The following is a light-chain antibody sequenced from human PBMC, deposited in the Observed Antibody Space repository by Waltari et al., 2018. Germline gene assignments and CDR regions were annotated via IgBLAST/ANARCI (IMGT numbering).Light chain of an antibody. CDR2: DVT. V-gene: IGLV2-23*02. Sequence: SALTQPASVSGSPGQSITISCMGTISDVGGYNFVSWYQQHPGKAPKLMIYDVTKRPSGVSNRFSGSKSGNTASLTISGLQAEDEADYYCCSYVGGGTLVFGGGTNVTVL. CDR1: ISDVGGYNF. J-gene: IGLJ2*01. CDR3: CSYVGGGTLV.